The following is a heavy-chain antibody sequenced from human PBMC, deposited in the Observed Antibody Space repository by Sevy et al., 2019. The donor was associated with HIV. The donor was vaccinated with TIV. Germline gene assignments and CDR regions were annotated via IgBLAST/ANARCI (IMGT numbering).Heavy chain of an antibody. D-gene: IGHD3-10*01. Sequence: GGSLRLSCAASGFTFSSYWMSWVRQAPGKRLEWVATINQDGSEKFYVDSVKGRFPISRHNPRKSLYLQMNSLSAEDTAVYYCARLFYGSADYWGQGTLVTVSS. J-gene: IGHJ4*02. CDR3: ARLFYGSADY. V-gene: IGHV3-7*01. CDR1: GFTFSSYW. CDR2: INQDGSEK.